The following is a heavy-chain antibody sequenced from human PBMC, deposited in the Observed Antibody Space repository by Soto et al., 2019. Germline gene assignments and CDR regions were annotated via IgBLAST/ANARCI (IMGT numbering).Heavy chain of an antibody. CDR2: ISGSGGTT. Sequence: GGSLRLSCAASGFTFSSYAMSWVRQAPGKGLEWVSAISGSGGTTYYADSVKGRFTISRDNAKNSLYLQMNSLRAEDTAVYYCARDQVVRDYMDVWGKGTTVTVSS. J-gene: IGHJ6*03. CDR3: ARDQVVRDYMDV. V-gene: IGHV3-23*01. CDR1: GFTFSSYA.